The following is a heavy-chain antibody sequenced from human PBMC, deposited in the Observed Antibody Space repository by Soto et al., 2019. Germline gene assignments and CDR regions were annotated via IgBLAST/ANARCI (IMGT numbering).Heavy chain of an antibody. Sequence: QVQLVQSGAEVKKPGASVKVSCKASGYTFTSYGISWVRQAPGQGLEWMGWIXXXXXNTNXAXKXXGXXXXTXDTXXXXXXXXXXXLXSDDTAVYYCARDNPPMGVWGQGTTVTVSS. V-gene: IGHV1-18*01. J-gene: IGHJ6*02. CDR1: GYTFTSYG. CDR3: ARDNPPMGV. CDR2: IXXXXXNT.